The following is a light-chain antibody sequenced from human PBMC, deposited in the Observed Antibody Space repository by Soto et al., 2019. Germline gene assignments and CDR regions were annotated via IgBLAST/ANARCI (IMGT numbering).Light chain of an antibody. CDR3: QTWGTGTHVV. CDR2: LNSDGSH. Sequence: QPVLTQSPSASASLGASVKLTCTLSSGHSSYAIAWHQQPPEKGPRYLMKLNSDGSHSKGDGIPDRFSGSSSGAERYLTISSLQSEDEADYYCQTWGTGTHVVFGGGTKLTVL. J-gene: IGLJ2*01. V-gene: IGLV4-69*01. CDR1: SGHSSYA.